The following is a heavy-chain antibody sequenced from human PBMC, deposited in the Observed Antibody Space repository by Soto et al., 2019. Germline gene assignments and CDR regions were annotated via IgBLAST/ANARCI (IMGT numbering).Heavy chain of an antibody. CDR1: GYTFTGYG. D-gene: IGHD1-20*01. V-gene: IGHV1-18*01. Sequence: RASVKVSCKASGYTFTGYGISWVRQDHGQGLEWMGWISAYNGNTNYAQKLQGRDTMTTDTSTSTAYMELRSLRSDDTAVYYCARGGYDWHGHLYNCFDPWGQGTLVTVSS. CDR2: ISAYNGNT. J-gene: IGHJ5*02. CDR3: ARGGYDWHGHLYNCFDP.